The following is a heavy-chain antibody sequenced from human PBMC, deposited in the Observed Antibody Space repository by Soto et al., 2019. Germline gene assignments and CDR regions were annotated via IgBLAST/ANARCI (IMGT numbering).Heavy chain of an antibody. J-gene: IGHJ3*02. D-gene: IGHD3-22*01. Sequence: PSETLSLTCAVYGGSFSGYYWSWIRQPPGKGLEWIGEINHSGSTNYNPSLKSRVTISVDTSKNQFSLKLSSVTAADTAVYYCARESLAFWYYDSSGTPGSGAFDIWGQGTMVTVSS. CDR1: GGSFSGYY. V-gene: IGHV4-34*01. CDR3: ARESLAFWYYDSSGTPGSGAFDI. CDR2: INHSGST.